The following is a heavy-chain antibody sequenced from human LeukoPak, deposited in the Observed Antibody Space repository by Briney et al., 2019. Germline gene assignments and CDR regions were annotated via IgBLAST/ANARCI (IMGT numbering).Heavy chain of an antibody. CDR3: ARQREGYFDL. V-gene: IGHV4-38-2*02. J-gene: IGHJ2*01. Sequence: SSETLSLTCTVSGYSISSGYYWGWIRQPPGKGLEWIGSINHSGSTSYNPSLKSRVTVSVLTSKNQFSLKLSSVSAADTAVYYCARQREGYFDLWGRGTLVTVSS. CDR2: INHSGST. CDR1: GYSISSGYY.